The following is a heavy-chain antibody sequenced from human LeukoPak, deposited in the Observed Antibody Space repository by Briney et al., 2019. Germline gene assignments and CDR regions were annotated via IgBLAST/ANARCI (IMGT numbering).Heavy chain of an antibody. V-gene: IGHV3-48*03. Sequence: GGSLRLSCAASGFTISSYEMNWVRQAPGKGLEWVSYISSSDSTIYYADSVKGRFTISRDNAKNSMYLQMNSLRAEDTAVYYCARDGIYFDCWGQGTLVTVSS. CDR2: ISSSDSTI. D-gene: IGHD1-14*01. CDR3: ARDGIYFDC. CDR1: GFTISSYE. J-gene: IGHJ4*02.